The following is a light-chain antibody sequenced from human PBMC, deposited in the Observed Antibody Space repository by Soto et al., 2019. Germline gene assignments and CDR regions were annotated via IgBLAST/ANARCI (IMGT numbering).Light chain of an antibody. J-gene: IGKJ5*01. CDR3: QQYNNWPRT. CDR2: RAS. V-gene: IGKV3-15*01. CDR1: QSISRL. Sequence: EIVLRQSPATLSVSPGARAALSCRASQSISRLLAWYQQKPGRAPRLRIYRASTRATGIPARFSGSGSGTDFTLPVSSLQSEDFAVYYCQQYNNWPRTFGQGTRLEI.